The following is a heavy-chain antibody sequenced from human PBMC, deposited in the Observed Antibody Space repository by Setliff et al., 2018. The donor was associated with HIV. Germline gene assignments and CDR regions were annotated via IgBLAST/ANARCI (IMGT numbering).Heavy chain of an antibody. D-gene: IGHD3-10*01. CDR1: GYTFTSHH. J-gene: IGHJ5*02. V-gene: IGHV1-2*02. CDR3: ARGRGSSAWFDP. Sequence: ASVKVSCKASGYTFTSHHIHWVRQAPGQGLEWMGWINVNNDATNYAQKFQGRVSMTRDTSISTAYMELTSLTSEDTAVYYCARGRGSSAWFDPWGQGTLVTVSS. CDR2: INVNNDAT.